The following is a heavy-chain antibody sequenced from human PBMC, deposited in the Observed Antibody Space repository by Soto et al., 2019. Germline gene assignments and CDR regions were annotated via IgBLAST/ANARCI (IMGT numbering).Heavy chain of an antibody. CDR3: ARDQGDG. Sequence: QVQLVESGGGVVQTGRSLRLSCAASGFTISSNGMHWVRQAPGKGLEWVAVIWYDGSDKYYADSVKGRFTISRDNSKNTLYLQMNSLRAEDTAVYYCARDQGDGWGQGTLVTVSS. CDR2: IWYDGSDK. J-gene: IGHJ4*02. D-gene: IGHD2-21*02. V-gene: IGHV3-33*01. CDR1: GFTISSNG.